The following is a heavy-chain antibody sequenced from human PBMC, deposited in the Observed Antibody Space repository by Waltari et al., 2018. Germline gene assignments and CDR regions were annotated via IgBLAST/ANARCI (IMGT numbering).Heavy chain of an antibody. CDR3: ARDKTPVDY. Sequence: EVQLVESGGGLVQPGGSLRLSCAASGCIFSTYSVNWVRQAPGKGLEWLSYISGSSRTIYYAGSVKGRFTISRDNAKNSLYLHMNSLRAEDTAIYYCARDKTPVDYRGQGTLVTVSS. CDR2: ISGSSRTI. CDR1: GCIFSTYS. D-gene: IGHD2-15*01. V-gene: IGHV3-48*04. J-gene: IGHJ4*02.